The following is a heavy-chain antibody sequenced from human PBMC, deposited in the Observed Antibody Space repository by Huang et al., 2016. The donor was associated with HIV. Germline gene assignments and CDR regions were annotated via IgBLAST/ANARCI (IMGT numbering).Heavy chain of an antibody. D-gene: IGHD3-22*01. CDR2: TIPTLGTA. Sequence: QVQLVQSGAEVKKPGSSVKVSCKASGGSFRNFAIGWVRQAPGQGLEWMGGTIPTLGTANSAQKFQGRVTIIADESTSTAYMERSSLRSEDTAVYYCATVDYYDTSGPQRGYFDNWGQGTLVTVSS. J-gene: IGHJ4*02. CDR3: ATVDYYDTSGPQRGYFDN. V-gene: IGHV1-69*01. CDR1: GGSFRNFA.